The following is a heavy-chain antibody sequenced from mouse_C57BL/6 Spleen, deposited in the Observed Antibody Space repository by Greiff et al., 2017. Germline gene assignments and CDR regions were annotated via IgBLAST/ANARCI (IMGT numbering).Heavy chain of an antibody. CDR3: ARGDYDWYFDV. D-gene: IGHD2-4*01. J-gene: IGHJ1*03. CDR1: GYAFSSYW. V-gene: IGHV1-80*01. Sequence: QVQLQQSGAELVKPGASVKISCKASGYAFSSYWMNWVKQRPGKGLEWIGQIYPGDGDTNYNGKFKGKATLTADKSTSTAYMQLSSLTYEDSAVYCCARGDYDWYFDVWGTGTTVTVSS. CDR2: IYPGDGDT.